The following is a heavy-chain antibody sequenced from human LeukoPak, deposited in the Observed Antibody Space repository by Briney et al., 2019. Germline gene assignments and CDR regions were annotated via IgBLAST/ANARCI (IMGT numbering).Heavy chain of an antibody. Sequence: ASVTVSCKASGYTFTSYYIDWVRQAPGQGLEWMGVINPSGGSTRYAQKFQGRVTMTGDPSTRTVYMELSSLTSDEPAVYYCARGTTDAYWGQGTPVTVSS. CDR2: INPSGGST. V-gene: IGHV1-46*01. J-gene: IGHJ4*02. CDR1: GYTFTSYY. CDR3: ARGTTDAY. D-gene: IGHD1-1*01.